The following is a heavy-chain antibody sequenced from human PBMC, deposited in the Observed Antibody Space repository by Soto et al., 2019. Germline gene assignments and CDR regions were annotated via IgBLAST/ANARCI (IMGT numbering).Heavy chain of an antibody. D-gene: IGHD7-27*01. J-gene: IGHJ3*02. Sequence: GGSLRLSCAASGFTFSSYSMNWVRQAPGKGLEWVSSISSSSSYIYYADSVKGRFTISRDNAKNSLYLQMNSLRAEDTAVYYCARALGPKTGDAAFDIWGQGTMVTVSS. CDR1: GFTFSSYS. V-gene: IGHV3-21*01. CDR2: ISSSSSYI. CDR3: ARALGPKTGDAAFDI.